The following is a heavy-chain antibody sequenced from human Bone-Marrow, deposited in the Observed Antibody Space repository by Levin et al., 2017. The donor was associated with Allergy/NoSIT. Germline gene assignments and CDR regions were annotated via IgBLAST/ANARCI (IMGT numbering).Heavy chain of an antibody. D-gene: IGHD1-26*01. CDR2: ISTTGST. V-gene: IGHV4-4*07. J-gene: IGHJ4*02. Sequence: SETLSLTCSVSGGSMSTYYWCWVRQPAGKGLVWIGRISTTGSTNYNPSLKSRVTISVDMSKNQFSLSLNSVTAADTAVYYCARAGAFSGSYALDYWGQGTLVSVSS. CDR1: GGSMSTYY. CDR3: ARAGAFSGSYALDY.